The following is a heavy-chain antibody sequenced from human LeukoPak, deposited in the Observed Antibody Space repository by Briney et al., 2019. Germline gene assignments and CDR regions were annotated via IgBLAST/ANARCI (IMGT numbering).Heavy chain of an antibody. Sequence: ASVKVSCKASGYTFTTYAMYWVRQAPGQGLEWMGWINTNSGNPTYAQGFTGRIVFSLDTSVNTAYLQISDLKTEDTAVYYCARYGHASPSFLNFWGQGTLVTVSS. CDR3: ARYGHASPSFLNF. CDR1: GYTFTTYA. V-gene: IGHV7-4-1*02. D-gene: IGHD2-2*01. CDR2: INTNSGNP. J-gene: IGHJ4*02.